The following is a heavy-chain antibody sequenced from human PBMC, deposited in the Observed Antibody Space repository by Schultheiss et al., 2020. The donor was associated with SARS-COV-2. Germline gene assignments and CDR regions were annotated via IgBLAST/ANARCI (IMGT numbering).Heavy chain of an antibody. CDR2: INPSGGST. CDR1: GYTFTGYY. J-gene: IGHJ6*02. Sequence: ASVKVSCKASGYTFTGYYMHWVRQAPGQGLEWMGIINPSGGSTSYAQKFQGRVTMTRDTSTSTVYMELSSLRSEDTAVYYCARAGDIVATTPFGYYYYGMDVWGQGTTVTVSS. V-gene: IGHV1-46*01. CDR3: ARAGDIVATTPFGYYYYGMDV. D-gene: IGHD5-12*01.